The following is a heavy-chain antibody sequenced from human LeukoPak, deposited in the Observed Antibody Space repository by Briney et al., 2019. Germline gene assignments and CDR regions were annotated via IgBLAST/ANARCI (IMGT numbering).Heavy chain of an antibody. CDR3: ARVRSGSYDY. Sequence: ASVKVSCKASGYSLTGYYIHWVRQAPGQGLEWMGLINPSGGGTSYPQKFQGRDTMTRDTSTSTVYMELSSLRSEDTAVYYCARVRSGSYDYWGQGTLLTVSS. V-gene: IGHV1-46*01. J-gene: IGHJ4*02. D-gene: IGHD3-22*01. CDR1: GYSLTGYY. CDR2: INPSGGGT.